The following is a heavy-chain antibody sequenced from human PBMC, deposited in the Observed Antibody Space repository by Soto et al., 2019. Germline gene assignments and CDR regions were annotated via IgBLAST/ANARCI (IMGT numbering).Heavy chain of an antibody. CDR2: IKQDGSEK. J-gene: IGHJ4*02. D-gene: IGHD3-22*01. V-gene: IGHV3-7*03. CDR1: GFTFSSYW. Sequence: GGSLRLSCAASGFTFSSYWMSWVRQAPGKGLEWVANIKQDGSEKYYVDSVKGRFTISRDNAENSLYLQMNSLRAEDTAVYYCARGDYYDSSGYPFDYWGQGTLVTVSS. CDR3: ARGDYYDSSGYPFDY.